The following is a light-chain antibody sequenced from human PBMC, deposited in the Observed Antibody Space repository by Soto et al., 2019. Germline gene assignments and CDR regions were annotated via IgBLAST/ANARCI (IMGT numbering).Light chain of an antibody. Sequence: QPVLTQPPSASGTPGQRGTISCSGSSSNIGSSSVNWYQQLPGTAPKLLIYNNNQWPSGVPDRFSGSKSGTSASLAISGLQSEDEADYYCAAWDVSLNGLYVFGTGTKLTVL. J-gene: IGLJ1*01. CDR2: NNN. CDR3: AAWDVSLNGLYV. V-gene: IGLV1-44*01. CDR1: SSNIGSSS.